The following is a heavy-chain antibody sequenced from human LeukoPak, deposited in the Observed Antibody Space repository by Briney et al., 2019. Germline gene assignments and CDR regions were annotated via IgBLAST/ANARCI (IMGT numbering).Heavy chain of an antibody. J-gene: IGHJ6*03. CDR2: ISGSGGST. D-gene: IGHD3-22*01. CDR1: GFIFSSYA. Sequence: GGSLRLSCAASGFIFSSYAMSWVRQAPGKGLEWVSAISGSGGSTYYADSVKGRFTISRDNSKNTLYLQMNSLRAEDTAVYYCAKGAYYYDSSGSSRVYYMDVWGKGTTVTVSS. CDR3: AKGAYYYDSSGSSRVYYMDV. V-gene: IGHV3-23*01.